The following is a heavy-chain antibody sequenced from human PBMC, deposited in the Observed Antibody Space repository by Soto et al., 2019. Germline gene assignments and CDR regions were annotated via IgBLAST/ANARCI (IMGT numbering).Heavy chain of an antibody. Sequence: GASVKVSCKASGYTFTSYGISWVRQAPGQGLEWMGWISAYNGNTNYAQKLQGRVNMTTDTSTSTAYMELRSLRSDDTAVYYCAREERYYDSSGYYYGAFDIWGQGTMVTVSS. CDR1: GYTFTSYG. CDR2: ISAYNGNT. CDR3: AREERYYDSSGYYYGAFDI. V-gene: IGHV1-18*01. J-gene: IGHJ3*02. D-gene: IGHD3-22*01.